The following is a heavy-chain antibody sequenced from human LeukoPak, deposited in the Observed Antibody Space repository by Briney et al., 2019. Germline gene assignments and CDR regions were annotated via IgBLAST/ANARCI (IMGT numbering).Heavy chain of an antibody. Sequence: PGGSLRLSCAASGFTVSSNYMSWVRQAPGKGLEWVSVIYSGGSTYYADSVKGRFTISRDNPKNTLYLQMNSLRAEDTAVYYCAKRSAESSGYFDYWGQGTLVTVSS. CDR3: AKRSAESSGYFDY. D-gene: IGHD6-19*01. CDR2: IYSGGST. V-gene: IGHV3-53*01. J-gene: IGHJ4*02. CDR1: GFTVSSNY.